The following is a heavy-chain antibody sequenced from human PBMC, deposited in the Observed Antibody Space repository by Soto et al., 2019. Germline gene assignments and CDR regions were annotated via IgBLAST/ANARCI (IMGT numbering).Heavy chain of an antibody. CDR2: INPASGHT. Sequence: EASVKVSCKASGYTFTTYALHWVRQAPGQRPEWMGWINPASGHTKYSKKFQDRVTITRDTSASTGYMELSSLRSEDTAVYYCGVSVVGARGKILYNARHCWGQGPTFTVSS. J-gene: IGHJ6*02. D-gene: IGHD1-26*01. CDR1: GYTFTTYA. CDR3: GVSVVGARGKILYNARHC. V-gene: IGHV1-3*01.